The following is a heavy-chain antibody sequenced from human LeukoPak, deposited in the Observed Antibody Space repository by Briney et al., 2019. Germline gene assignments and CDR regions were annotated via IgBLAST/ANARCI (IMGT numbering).Heavy chain of an antibody. CDR1: GFTFGDYA. J-gene: IGHJ5*02. CDR2: IRSKAYGGTA. V-gene: IGHV3-49*04. Sequence: GRSLRLSCTASGFTFGDYAMSWVRQAPAKGLEWVGFIRSKAYGGTAEYAASVKGRFTISRDDSKSIAYLQMNSLKTEDTAVYYCTRRATGTTKGFWFDPWGQGTLVNVSS. CDR3: TRRATGTTKGFWFDP. D-gene: IGHD4-11*01.